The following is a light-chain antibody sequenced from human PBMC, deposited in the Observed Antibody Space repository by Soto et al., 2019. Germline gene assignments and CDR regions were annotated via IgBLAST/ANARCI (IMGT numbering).Light chain of an antibody. CDR1: SGDVGSYNY. J-gene: IGLJ1*01. CDR3: CSYAGSNYV. V-gene: IGLV2-11*01. CDR2: DVS. Sequence: QSVLTQPRSVSGSPGQSVTIFCTGTSGDVGSYNYVSWYQQHPGKAPKLMISDVSKRPSGVPDRFSGSKSGNTASLTVFGLQADDEADYYCCSYAGSNYVFGTGTKVTVL.